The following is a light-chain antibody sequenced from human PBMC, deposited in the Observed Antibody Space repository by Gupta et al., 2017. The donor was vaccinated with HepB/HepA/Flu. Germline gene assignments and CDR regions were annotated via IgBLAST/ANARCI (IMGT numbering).Light chain of an antibody. CDR3: QQYYSTPFT. Sequence: DFVMTQSPDSLAVSLGEWATINCKSSKSVLYSSNNKNYLAWYQQKPGQPPKLLIYWASTRESGVPDRFSGSGSGTDFTLTISSLQAEDVAVYYCQQYYSTPFTFGPGTKVDIK. J-gene: IGKJ3*01. CDR2: WAS. V-gene: IGKV4-1*01. CDR1: KSVLYSSNNKNY.